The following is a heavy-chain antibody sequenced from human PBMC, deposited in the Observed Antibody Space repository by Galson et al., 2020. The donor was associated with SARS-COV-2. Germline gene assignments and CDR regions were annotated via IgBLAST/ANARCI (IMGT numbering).Heavy chain of an antibody. CDR3: ARLHSGEYAPEAFDI. CDR2: ISPSGRT. D-gene: IGHD4-17*01. J-gene: IGHJ3*02. Sequence: SETLTPTCAVPGTSLTGASYSWNWIRPPPATGRAGTASISPSGRTYYTPSLKSRLTISGDRSKNPFSLRLSSVTAADAAVYFCARLHSGEYAPEAFDIWGPGTRVTVAS. CDR1: GTSLTGASYS. V-gene: IGHV4-30-2*01.